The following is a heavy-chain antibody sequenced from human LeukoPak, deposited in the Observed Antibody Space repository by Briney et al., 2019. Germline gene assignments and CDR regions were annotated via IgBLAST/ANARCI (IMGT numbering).Heavy chain of an antibody. V-gene: IGHV4-39*07. CDR3: ARGPTIFGVVILQAYAFDI. Sequence: SETLSLTCTVSGGSISSSSYYWGWIRQPPGKGLEWIGSIYYSGSTYYNPSLKSRVTISVDTSKNQFSLKLSSVTAADTAVYYCARGPTIFGVVILQAYAFDIWGQGTMVTVSS. CDR1: GGSISSSSYY. J-gene: IGHJ3*02. D-gene: IGHD3-3*01. CDR2: IYYSGST.